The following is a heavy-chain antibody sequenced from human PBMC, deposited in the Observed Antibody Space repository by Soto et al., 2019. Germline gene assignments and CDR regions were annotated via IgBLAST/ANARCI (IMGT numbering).Heavy chain of an antibody. V-gene: IGHV3-23*01. CDR3: ARGPGQLWPAVGDY. CDR2: ISYGGGTT. Sequence: PGGSLRLSCAASEFTFSNYAMSWVRQAPGKGLEWVSAISYGGGTTYYADSVKGRFTISRDNSKNTLYLQMNSLRAEDTAVYYCARGPGQLWPAVGDYWGQGTLVTVSS. J-gene: IGHJ4*02. CDR1: EFTFSNYA. D-gene: IGHD5-18*01.